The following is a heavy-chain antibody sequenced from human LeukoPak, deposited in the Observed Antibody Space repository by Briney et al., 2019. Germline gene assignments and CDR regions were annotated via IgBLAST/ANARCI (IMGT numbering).Heavy chain of an antibody. CDR1: GGTFSSYA. CDR3: ARQGTYSSAIGVGY. D-gene: IGHD6-19*01. Sequence: ASVKVSCKASGGTFSSYAISWVRQAPGQGLEWMGVINPSGGSTSYAQKFQGRVTMTRDTSTRTVYMEVNSLRSEDTAVYYCARQGTYSSAIGVGYWGQGTLVTVSS. CDR2: INPSGGST. V-gene: IGHV1-46*01. J-gene: IGHJ4*02.